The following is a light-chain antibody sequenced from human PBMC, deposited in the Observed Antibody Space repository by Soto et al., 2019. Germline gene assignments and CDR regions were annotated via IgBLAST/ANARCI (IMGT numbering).Light chain of an antibody. CDR1: SSDVGGYNY. CDR3: SSYAGSNNLKV. CDR2: EVT. Sequence: QSVLTQLPSASGSPGQSVPISCTGTSSDVGGYNYVSWYQQHPGKAPKLMIYEVTKRPSGVPDRFSGSKSGNTASLTVSGLQAEDEDDYYCSSYAGSNNLKVCGTGTRVTV. J-gene: IGLJ1*01. V-gene: IGLV2-8*01.